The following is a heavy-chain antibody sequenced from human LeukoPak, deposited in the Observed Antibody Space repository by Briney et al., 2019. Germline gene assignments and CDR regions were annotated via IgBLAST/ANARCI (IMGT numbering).Heavy chain of an antibody. V-gene: IGHV3-30*18. Sequence: GGSLRLSCAASGLTFSSYGMHWVRQAPGKGLEWVAVISYDGSNKYYADSVKGRFTISRDNSKNTLYLQMNSLRAEDTAVYYCAKDRRLACSSTSCYVGLLDYWGQGTLVTVSS. CDR3: AKDRRLACSSTSCYVGLLDY. CDR1: GLTFSSYG. CDR2: ISYDGSNK. J-gene: IGHJ4*02. D-gene: IGHD2-2*01.